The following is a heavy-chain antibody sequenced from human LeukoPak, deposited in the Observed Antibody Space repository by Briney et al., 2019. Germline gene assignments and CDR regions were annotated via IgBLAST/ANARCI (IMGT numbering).Heavy chain of an antibody. CDR1: GLTFSSYW. Sequence: GGSLRLSCAASGLTFSSYWMFWVRQAPGKGLVWVSRIHSDGSSTAYADSVKGRFTISRDSAKNTLYLRMTTLRGEDTAVYYCAIRRGYTFGDDFWGQGTLVTVSS. J-gene: IGHJ4*02. CDR2: IHSDGSST. V-gene: IGHV3-74*03. CDR3: AIRRGYTFGDDF. D-gene: IGHD5-18*01.